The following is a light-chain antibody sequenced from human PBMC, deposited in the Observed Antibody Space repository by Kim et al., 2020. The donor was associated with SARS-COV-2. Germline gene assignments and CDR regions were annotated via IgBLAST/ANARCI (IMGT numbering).Light chain of an antibody. J-gene: IGKJ4*01. CDR2: DAS. Sequence: PGERATLSCKASENVGTYVGGYQQRPGQAPRLLVYDASNRGTGVPDRFSGSGTGTDFTLTISSLEPEDFSIYYCQQRNSWPTAVTFGGGTKVDIK. CDR1: ENVGTY. CDR3: QQRNSWPTAVT. V-gene: IGKV3-11*01.